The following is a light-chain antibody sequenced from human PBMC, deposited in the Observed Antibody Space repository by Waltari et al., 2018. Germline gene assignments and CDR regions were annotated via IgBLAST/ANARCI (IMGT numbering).Light chain of an antibody. CDR1: QSVVTW. Sequence: DIPLTQSPSTLSASVGAGVTIACRASQSVVTWLAWYQQKPGKAPRLLIYGASSLESGVPSRFSGSGSGTEFTLSISSLQPDDFATYYCQQYNNYPYTFGQGTKLEIK. V-gene: IGKV1-5*03. CDR2: GAS. J-gene: IGKJ2*01. CDR3: QQYNNYPYT.